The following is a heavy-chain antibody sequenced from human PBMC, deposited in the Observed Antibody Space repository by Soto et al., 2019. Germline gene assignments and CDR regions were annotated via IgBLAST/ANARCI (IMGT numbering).Heavy chain of an antibody. D-gene: IGHD3-3*01. CDR1: GFTFSSYS. CDR3: AREGAKTTIFVVIDYFDY. J-gene: IGHJ4*02. Sequence: EVQLVESGGGLVKPGGSLGLSCAASGFTFSSYSMTWVRQAPGKGLEWVSSISSSSSYIYYADSMKGRFTISRDNAKNSQFLQMNSLRAEDTAVYYCAREGAKTTIFVVIDYFDYWGQGTLVTVSS. CDR2: ISSSSSYI. V-gene: IGHV3-21*01.